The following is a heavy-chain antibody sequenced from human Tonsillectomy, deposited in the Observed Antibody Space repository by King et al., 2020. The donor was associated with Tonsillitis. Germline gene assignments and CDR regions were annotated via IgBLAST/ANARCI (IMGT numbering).Heavy chain of an antibody. Sequence: VQLQESGPGLVKPSETLSLTCAVSGYSISSGYYWGWIRQPPGKGLEWIGNIYHSGSTYYNPSLKSRVTISVDTSKNQFSLKLSSVTAADTAVYYCARVGVGGSLVGWRDYWGQGTLVTVSS. CDR1: GYSISSGYY. V-gene: IGHV4-38-2*01. D-gene: IGHD1-26*01. CDR3: ARVGVGGSLVGWRDY. J-gene: IGHJ4*02. CDR2: IYHSGST.